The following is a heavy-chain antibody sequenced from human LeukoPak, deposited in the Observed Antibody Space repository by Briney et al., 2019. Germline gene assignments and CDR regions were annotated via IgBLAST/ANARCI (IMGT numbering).Heavy chain of an antibody. CDR1: GYTFTGYY. J-gene: IGHJ4*02. CDR2: INPNSGGT. CDR3: ARGPVVVPAYFDY. Sequence: ASVKVSSKASGYTFTGYYMHWVRQAPGQGREWVGWINPNSGGTNYAQKFQGWVTMTRDTSISTAYMELSRLRSDDTAVYYCARGPVVVPAYFDYWGQGTLVTVSS. V-gene: IGHV1-2*04. D-gene: IGHD2-2*01.